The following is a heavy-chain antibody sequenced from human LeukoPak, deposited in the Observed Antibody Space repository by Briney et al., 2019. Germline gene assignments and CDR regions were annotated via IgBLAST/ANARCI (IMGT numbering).Heavy chain of an antibody. D-gene: IGHD5-18*01. J-gene: IGHJ4*02. V-gene: IGHV4-39*07. CDR3: ARDFRLWYFDY. CDR2: IYYSGST. CDR1: GGSISSSSYY. Sequence: SETLSLTCTVSGGSISSSSYYWGWIRQPPGKGLERIGSIYYSGSTYYNPSLKSRVTISVDTSKNQFSLKLSSVTAADTAVYYCARDFRLWYFDYWGQGTLVTVSS.